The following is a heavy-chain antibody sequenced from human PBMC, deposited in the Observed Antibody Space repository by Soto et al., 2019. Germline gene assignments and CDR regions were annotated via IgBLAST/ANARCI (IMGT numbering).Heavy chain of an antibody. Sequence: SETLSLTCTVSGASISSSYWSWIRQPPGKGLEWIGYIYHSGSTYYNPSLKSRVTISVDRSKNQFSLKLSSVTAADTAVYYCARGMTTVTTLDYWGQGTLVTVSS. V-gene: IGHV4-59*12. CDR2: IYHSGST. D-gene: IGHD4-4*01. CDR3: ARGMTTVTTLDY. J-gene: IGHJ4*02. CDR1: GASISSSY.